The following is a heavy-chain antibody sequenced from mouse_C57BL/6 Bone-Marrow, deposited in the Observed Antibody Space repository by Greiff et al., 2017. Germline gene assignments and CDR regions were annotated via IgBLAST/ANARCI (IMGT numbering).Heavy chain of an antibody. CDR2: ISNGGGST. CDR1: GFTFSDYY. V-gene: IGHV5-12*01. J-gene: IGHJ4*01. Sequence: EVQLLESGGGLVQPGGSLKLSCAASGFTFSDYYMYWVRQTPEKRLEWVAYISNGGGSTYYPDTVKGRFTISRDNAKNTLYLQMSRLKSEDTAMYYCARHSDGRVDYWGQGTSVTVSS. D-gene: IGHD2-3*01. CDR3: ARHSDGRVDY.